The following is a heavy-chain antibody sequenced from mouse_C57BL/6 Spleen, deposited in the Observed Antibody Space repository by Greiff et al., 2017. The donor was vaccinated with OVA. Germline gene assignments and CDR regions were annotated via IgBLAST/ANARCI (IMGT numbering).Heavy chain of an antibody. V-gene: IGHV5-6*01. CDR2: ISSGGSYT. CDR3: ARQWGY. Sequence: EVQGVESGGDLVKPGGSLKLSCAASGFTFSSYGMSWVRQTPDKRLEWVATISSGGSYTYYPDSVKGRFTISRDNAKNTLYLQMSSLKSEDTAMYYCARQWGYWGQGTSLTVSS. CDR1: GFTFSSYG. J-gene: IGHJ2*02.